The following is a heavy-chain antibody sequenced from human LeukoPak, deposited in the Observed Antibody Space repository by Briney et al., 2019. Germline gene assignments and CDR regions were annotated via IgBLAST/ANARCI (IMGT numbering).Heavy chain of an antibody. D-gene: IGHD3-22*01. V-gene: IGHV3-64*01. CDR1: GFTFSSYA. Sequence: GGSLRLSCAASGFTFSSYAMHWDRQAPGKGLEYVSAISSNGGSTYYANSVKGRFTISRDNSKNTLYLQMGSLRAEDMAVYYCARVYYYDSSALLPFDYWGQGTLVTVSS. CDR2: ISSNGGST. J-gene: IGHJ4*02. CDR3: ARVYYYDSSALLPFDY.